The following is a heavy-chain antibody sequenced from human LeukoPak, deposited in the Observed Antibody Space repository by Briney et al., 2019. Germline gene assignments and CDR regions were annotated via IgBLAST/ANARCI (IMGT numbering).Heavy chain of an antibody. V-gene: IGHV1-2*02. CDR3: ARVRGGNYAGY. CDR2: INPHSGGT. J-gene: IGHJ4*02. CDR1: RYTFTGYL. D-gene: IGHD4-23*01. Sequence: ASVKVSCKASRYTFTGYLMHWVRQAPGQGLEWMGWINPHSGGTNYAQKFQGRVTMTRDTSINTAYMEVSRLSSDDTAVYFCARVRGGNYAGYWGQGTLVTVS.